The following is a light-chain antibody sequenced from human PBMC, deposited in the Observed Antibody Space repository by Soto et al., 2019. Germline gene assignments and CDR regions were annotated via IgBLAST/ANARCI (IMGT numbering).Light chain of an antibody. V-gene: IGKV3-20*01. Sequence: EIVLTQSPGTLSLSPGERATLSCRASQSVSSSYLAWYQQKPGQAPRPLIYGASIRATGIPDRFSGSGSGTDFTLTISRLEPEDFAVYYCQQYDTSPVTFGQGTKVEIK. CDR3: QQYDTSPVT. CDR2: GAS. CDR1: QSVSSSY. J-gene: IGKJ1*01.